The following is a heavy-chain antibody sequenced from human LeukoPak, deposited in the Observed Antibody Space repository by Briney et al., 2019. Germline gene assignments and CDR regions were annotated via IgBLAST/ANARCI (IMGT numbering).Heavy chain of an antibody. J-gene: IGHJ3*02. CDR2: IKSKTDGGTT. Sequence: GGSLRLSCAASGFTFSNARMSWVRQAPGKGLEWVGRIKSKTDGGTTDYAAPVKGRFTISRDDSKNTLYLQMNSLKTEDTAVYYCTTGHCSSTSCYTYDAFDIWGQGTMVTVSS. CDR1: GFTFSNAR. V-gene: IGHV3-15*01. CDR3: TTGHCSSTSCYTYDAFDI. D-gene: IGHD2-2*02.